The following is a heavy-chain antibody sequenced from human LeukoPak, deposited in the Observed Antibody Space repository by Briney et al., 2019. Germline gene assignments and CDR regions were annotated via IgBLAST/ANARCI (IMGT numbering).Heavy chain of an antibody. Sequence: GGSPRLSCAVSGFTFSSSAMYWVRQAPGKGLEWVSVLSGRGGSTYYADSVKGRFTISRDNSKNTLYLQMNNLRAEDTALYYCATIGGDWYFDLWGRGSLVTVSS. J-gene: IGHJ2*01. CDR2: LSGRGGST. CDR1: GFTFSSSA. D-gene: IGHD3-16*01. CDR3: ATIGGDWYFDL. V-gene: IGHV3-23*01.